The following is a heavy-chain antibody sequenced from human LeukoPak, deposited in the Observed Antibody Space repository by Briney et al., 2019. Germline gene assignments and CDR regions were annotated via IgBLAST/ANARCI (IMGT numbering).Heavy chain of an antibody. V-gene: IGHV3-21*01. J-gene: IGHJ4*02. D-gene: IGHD3/OR15-3a*01. CDR2: ITSSSSYI. Sequence: PGGSLRLSCAASGFTFGSYGMHWVRQAPGKGLEWVSSITSSSSYIYYADSVKGRFTISRDNAKNSLYLQMNSLRAEDTAVYYCARGSVDNFDYWGQGTLVTVSS. CDR1: GFTFGSYG. CDR3: ARGSVDNFDY.